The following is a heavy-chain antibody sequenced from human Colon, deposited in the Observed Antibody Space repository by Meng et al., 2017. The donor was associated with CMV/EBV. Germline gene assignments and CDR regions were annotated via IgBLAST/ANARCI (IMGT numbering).Heavy chain of an antibody. D-gene: IGHD2-8*01. V-gene: IGHV1-69*05. CDR1: LCSYA. J-gene: IGHJ4*02. CDR3: ARAVGAYCTNCVCSASDY. CDR2: YIPLCSGA. Sequence: LCSYAIRWVRRSRGQGRGWMGEYIPLCSGAIYGQRLQARDTMKTDDYTSTAYMELSSLRSEDTAVYYCARAVGAYCTNCVCSASDYWGQGTLVTVSS.